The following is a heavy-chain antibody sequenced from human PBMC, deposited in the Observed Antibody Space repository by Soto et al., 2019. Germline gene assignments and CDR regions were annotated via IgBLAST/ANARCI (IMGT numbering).Heavy chain of an antibody. CDR1: GYTLTELS. Sequence: ASVKVSCKVSGYTLTELSMHWVRQAPGKGLEWMGGFDPEDGETIYAQKFQGRVTMTEDTSTDTAYMELSSLRSEDTAVYYCATAGRYSSGWYRTTPAPAELNPYYYGMDVWGQGTTVTVSS. V-gene: IGHV1-24*01. J-gene: IGHJ6*02. CDR3: ATAGRYSSGWYRTTPAPAELNPYYYGMDV. CDR2: FDPEDGET. D-gene: IGHD6-19*01.